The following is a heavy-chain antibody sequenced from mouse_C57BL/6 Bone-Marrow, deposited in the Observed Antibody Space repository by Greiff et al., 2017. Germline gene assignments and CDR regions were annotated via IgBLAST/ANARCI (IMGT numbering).Heavy chain of an antibody. CDR3: ARRGYNGSFDY. J-gene: IGHJ2*01. CDR2: IYPGSGNT. Sequence: QVQLQQSGAELVRPGASVKLSCKASGYTFTDYYINWVKQRPGQGLEWIARIYPGSGNTYYNEKFKGKATLTAEKSSSTAYMQLSSLTSEDSAVYFCARRGYNGSFDYWGQGTTLTVSS. V-gene: IGHV1-76*01. CDR1: GYTFTDYY. D-gene: IGHD2-3*01.